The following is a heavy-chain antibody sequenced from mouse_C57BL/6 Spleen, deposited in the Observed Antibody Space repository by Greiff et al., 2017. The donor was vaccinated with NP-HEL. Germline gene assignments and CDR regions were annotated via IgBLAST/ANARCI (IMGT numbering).Heavy chain of an antibody. CDR2: INYDGSST. D-gene: IGHD1-1*01. J-gene: IGHJ1*03. Sequence: EVKLMESEGGLVQPGSSMKLSCTASGFTFSDYYMAWVRQVPEKGLEWVANINYDGSSTYYLDSLKSRFIISRDNAKNILYLQMSSLKSEDTATYYCAREVATWYFDVWGTGTTVTVSS. CDR1: GFTFSDYY. V-gene: IGHV5-16*01. CDR3: AREVATWYFDV.